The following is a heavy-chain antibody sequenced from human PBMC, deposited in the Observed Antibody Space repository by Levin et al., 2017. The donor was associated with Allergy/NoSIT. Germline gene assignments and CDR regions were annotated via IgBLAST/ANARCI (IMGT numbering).Heavy chain of an antibody. CDR3: VSDGSYDTLDI. CDR1: GFTFSGYT. D-gene: IGHD6-6*01. CDR2: ISSSSTYI. J-gene: IGHJ3*02. V-gene: IGHV3-21*01. Sequence: PGGSLRLSCAASGFTFSGYTLNWVRQAPGKGLEWVSSISSSSTYIYYADSLKGRFTISRDDAKNSLSLQMNSLRVEDTAVYYCVSDGSYDTLDIWGQGTMVTVSS.